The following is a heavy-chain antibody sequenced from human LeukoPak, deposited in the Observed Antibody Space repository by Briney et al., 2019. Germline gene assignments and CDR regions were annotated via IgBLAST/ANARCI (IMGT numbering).Heavy chain of an antibody. CDR3: ARDLGYCSSTSCYARDAFDI. J-gene: IGHJ3*02. D-gene: IGHD2-2*01. Sequence: GGSLRLSCAASGFTLRSEWMSWLRQTPEKGLEWVANIKPDGSATAYVDSVKGRFTISRDNAKNSLYLQMNSLRAEDTAVYYCARDLGYCSSTSCYARDAFDIWGQGTMVTVSS. CDR1: GFTLRSEW. V-gene: IGHV3-7*01. CDR2: IKPDGSAT.